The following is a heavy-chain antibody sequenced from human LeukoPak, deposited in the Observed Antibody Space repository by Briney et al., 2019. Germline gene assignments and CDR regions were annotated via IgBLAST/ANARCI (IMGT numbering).Heavy chain of an antibody. V-gene: IGHV3-23*01. CDR1: GFTFSSYA. D-gene: IGHD4-17*01. J-gene: IGHJ4*02. Sequence: GGSLRLSCAASGFTFSSYAMSWVRQAPGKGLEWVSAISGSGGSTYYADSVKGRFTISRDNSKNTLYLQMNSLRAEDTAVYYCARVGIPYGDLYYFDYWGQGTLVTVSS. CDR2: ISGSGGST. CDR3: ARVGIPYGDLYYFDY.